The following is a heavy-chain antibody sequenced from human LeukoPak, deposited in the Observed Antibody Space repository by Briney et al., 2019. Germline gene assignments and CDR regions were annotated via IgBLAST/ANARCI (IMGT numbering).Heavy chain of an antibody. D-gene: IGHD3/OR15-3a*01. CDR3: ATDWTGYYTT. CDR1: GFIFSGYA. CDR2: ISSDGSNK. J-gene: IGHJ4*02. V-gene: IGHV3-30-3*01. Sequence: GRSLRLSCAASGFIFSGYAMHWVRQAPGKGLEWVAVISSDGSNKNSADSVKGRFTISRDNSRNTLYLQMNSLSAEDTAVYYCATDWTGYYTTWGQGTLVTVSS.